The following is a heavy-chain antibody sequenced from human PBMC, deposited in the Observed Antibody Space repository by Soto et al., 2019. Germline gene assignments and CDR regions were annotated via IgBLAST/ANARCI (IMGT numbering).Heavy chain of an antibody. J-gene: IGHJ4*02. CDR1: GGSISSYY. D-gene: IGHD3-10*01. CDR3: ARLWGWFGDY. Sequence: QVQLQESGPGLVKPSETLSLTCTVSGGSISSYYWSWIRQPPGKGLEWIGYIYYSGSTNYNPTLRRRVPISVDPAKHQFSLKLGSVTAADTAVYYCARLWGWFGDYWGQGTLVTVSS. V-gene: IGHV4-59*08. CDR2: IYYSGST.